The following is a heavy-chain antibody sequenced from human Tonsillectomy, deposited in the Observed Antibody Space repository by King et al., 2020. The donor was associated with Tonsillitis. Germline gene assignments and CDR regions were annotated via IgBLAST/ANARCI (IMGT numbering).Heavy chain of an antibody. CDR3: ARDTPPQIMLTFGGVQEGVAFDI. Sequence: VQLVESGGGLVKPGGSLRLSCAASGFTFSSYSMNWVRQAPGKGLEWVSSISSSSYIYYADSVKGRFTISRDNAKNSLYLQMNSLRAEDTAVYYCARDTPPQIMLTFGGVQEGVAFDIWGQGTMVTVSS. CDR1: GFTFSSYS. V-gene: IGHV3-21*01. CDR2: ISSSSYI. D-gene: IGHD3-16*01. J-gene: IGHJ3*02.